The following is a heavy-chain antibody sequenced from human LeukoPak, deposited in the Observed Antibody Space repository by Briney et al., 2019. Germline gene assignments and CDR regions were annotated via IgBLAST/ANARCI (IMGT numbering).Heavy chain of an antibody. J-gene: IGHJ4*02. CDR1: GYTLTELS. Sequence: ASVKVSCKVSGYTLTELSMHWVRQAPGKGLEWMGGFDPEDGETIYAQKFQGRVTMTRNTSISTAYMELSSLRSEDTAVYYCARGVPFSSSWYKQWGQGTLVTVSS. CDR3: ARGVPFSSSWYKQ. D-gene: IGHD6-13*01. V-gene: IGHV1-24*01. CDR2: FDPEDGET.